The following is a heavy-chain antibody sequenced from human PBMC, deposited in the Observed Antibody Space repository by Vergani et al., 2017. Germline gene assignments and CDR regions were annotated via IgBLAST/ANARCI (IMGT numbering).Heavy chain of an antibody. CDR3: ARVRDHSMVRGVVDY. V-gene: IGHV4-34*01. D-gene: IGHD3-10*01. CDR1: GGSFSGYY. CDR2: INHSGST. Sequence: QVQLQQWGAGLLKPSETLSLTCAVYGGSFSGYYWSWIRQPPGKGLEWIGEINHSGSTNYNPSLKSRVTISVATSKNQFSLKLSSVTAADTAVYYCARVRDHSMVRGVVDYWGQGTLVTVSS. J-gene: IGHJ4*02.